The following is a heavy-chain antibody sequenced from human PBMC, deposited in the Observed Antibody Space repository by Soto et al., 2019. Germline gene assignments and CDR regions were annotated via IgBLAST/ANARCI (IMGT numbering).Heavy chain of an antibody. D-gene: IGHD5-18*01. Sequence: GGSLRLSCAASGYSRFSYYSMNWVRPAPGKGLEWVSFISGSGYPIYYADSVRGRFTISRDNAKNSLSLQMNSLRVEDTAVYYCARVRGHSYGYVDYWGQGTLVTVSS. CDR3: ARVRGHSYGYVDY. J-gene: IGHJ4*02. CDR2: ISGSGYPI. CDR1: GYSRFSYYS. V-gene: IGHV3-48*01.